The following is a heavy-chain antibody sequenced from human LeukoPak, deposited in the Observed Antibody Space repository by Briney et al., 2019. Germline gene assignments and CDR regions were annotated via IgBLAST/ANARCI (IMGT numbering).Heavy chain of an antibody. D-gene: IGHD3-10*01. V-gene: IGHV1-24*01. CDR1: RYTLTELS. CDR3: ARNLWFGESSDAFDM. J-gene: IGHJ3*02. Sequence: ASVKVSCKVSRYTLTELSMHWVRQAPGKGLEWMGGFDPEDGEAIYAQKFQGRVTMTEDTSTDTAYMELSSLRSDDTAVYYCARNLWFGESSDAFDMWGQGTMVTVSS. CDR2: FDPEDGEA.